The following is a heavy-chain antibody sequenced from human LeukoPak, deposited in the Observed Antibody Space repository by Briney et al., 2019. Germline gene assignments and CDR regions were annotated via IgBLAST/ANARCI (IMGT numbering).Heavy chain of an antibody. CDR2: INKKGGT. CDR1: SDSISSGDYY. D-gene: IGHD4-17*01. Sequence: SETLSLACTVSSDSISSGDYYWSWIRQPAGKGLEFIGYINKKGGTFYNPPLKSRVSISIDTSKNQFSLKLTSVTAADTAVYFCAREHKSYGDYPYYFDSWGQGTLVTVSS. V-gene: IGHV4-30-4*01. CDR3: AREHKSYGDYPYYFDS. J-gene: IGHJ4*02.